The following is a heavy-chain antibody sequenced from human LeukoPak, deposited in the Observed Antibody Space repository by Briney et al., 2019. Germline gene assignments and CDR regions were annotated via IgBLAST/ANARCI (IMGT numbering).Heavy chain of an antibody. J-gene: IGHJ4*02. Sequence: GSLRLSCAASGFTFSSYSMNWVRQAPGKGLEWVSYISRSSSAIYYADSVKGRFTISRDDGKNSLYLQMNSLRDGDTAVYFCARDSGTYSTQYWGQGTLVTVSS. CDR3: ARDSGTYSTQY. V-gene: IGHV3-48*02. CDR1: GFTFSSYS. D-gene: IGHD1-26*01. CDR2: ISRSSSAI.